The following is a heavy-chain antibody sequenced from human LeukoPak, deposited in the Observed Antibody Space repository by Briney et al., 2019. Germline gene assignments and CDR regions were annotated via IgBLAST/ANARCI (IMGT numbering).Heavy chain of an antibody. CDR1: GFTFSSYW. CDR3: ARDTAMVYWYFDL. Sequence: GGSLRLSCTASGFTFSSYWMHWVRQAPGKGLVWVSRINSDGSSTSYADSVKGRFTISRDNAKNTLYLQMNSLRAEDTAVYYCARDTAMVYWYFDLWGRGTLVTVSS. CDR2: INSDGSST. V-gene: IGHV3-74*01. J-gene: IGHJ2*01. D-gene: IGHD5-18*01.